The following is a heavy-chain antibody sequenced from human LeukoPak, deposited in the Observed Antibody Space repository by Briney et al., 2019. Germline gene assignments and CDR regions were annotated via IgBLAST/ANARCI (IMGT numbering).Heavy chain of an antibody. J-gene: IGHJ4*02. D-gene: IGHD3-10*01. V-gene: IGHV3-48*03. CDR3: ASALLLWFGDLYFDY. Sequence: GGSLRLSCAASGFTFSSYEMNWVRQAPGKGLEWVSYISSSGSTIYYADSVKGRFTISRDNAKNSLYLQMNSLRTEDTAVYYCASALLLWFGDLYFDYWGQGTLVTVSS. CDR2: ISSSGSTI. CDR1: GFTFSSYE.